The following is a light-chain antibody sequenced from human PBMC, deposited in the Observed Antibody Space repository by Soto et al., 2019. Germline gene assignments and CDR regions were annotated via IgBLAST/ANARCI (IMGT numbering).Light chain of an antibody. CDR1: QGITNY. CDR3: QKYDSAPRT. J-gene: IGKJ1*01. Sequence: DTQMTQSPTSLSASVGDSVTITCRASQGITNYLAWYQQKPGKVPVLLIYSASTLKAGIPSRFSGSGAGTDFTLTISSLQPEDFATYYCQKYDSAPRTFGQGTKVDMK. CDR2: SAS. V-gene: IGKV1-27*01.